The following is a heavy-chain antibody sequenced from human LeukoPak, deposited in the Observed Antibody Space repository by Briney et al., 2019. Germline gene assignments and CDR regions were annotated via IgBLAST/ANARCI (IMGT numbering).Heavy chain of an antibody. Sequence: SVKVSCKASGGTFSSYAISWVRQAPGPGLEWMGGIIPIFGTANYAQKFQGRVTITADESTSTAYMELSSLRSEDTAVYYCAREHWSGGYFDYWGQGTLVTVSS. CDR3: AREHWSGGYFDY. J-gene: IGHJ4*02. D-gene: IGHD3-3*01. V-gene: IGHV1-69*13. CDR2: IIPIFGTA. CDR1: GGTFSSYA.